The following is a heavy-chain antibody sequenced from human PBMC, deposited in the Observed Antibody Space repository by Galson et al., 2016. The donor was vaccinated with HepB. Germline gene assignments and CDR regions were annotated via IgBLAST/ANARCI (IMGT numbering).Heavy chain of an antibody. Sequence: QSGAEVKKPGESLRISWAGSGYSFINHWIVWVRQMPGKGLEWMGIINPGDSDPRYSPSFKGQVTISDDKSIGTAYLQWSSLKASDTAMYYCARGHSGSSLPYFEYWGQGTLVTVSS. J-gene: IGHJ4*02. CDR1: GYSFINHW. CDR2: INPGDSDP. D-gene: IGHD1-26*01. V-gene: IGHV5-51*01. CDR3: ARGHSGSSLPYFEY.